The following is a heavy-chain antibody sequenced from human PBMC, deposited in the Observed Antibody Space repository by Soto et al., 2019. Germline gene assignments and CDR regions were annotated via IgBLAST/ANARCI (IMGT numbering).Heavy chain of an antibody. CDR2: ISYDGSNK. Sequence: GGSLRLSCAASGFTFSSYGMHWVRQAPGKGLEWVAVISYDGSNKYYADSVKGRFTISRDNSKNTLYLQMNSLRAEDTAVYYCAKGPVQIIDYWGQGTLVTVSS. CDR3: AKGPVQIIDY. CDR1: GFTFSSYG. J-gene: IGHJ4*02. V-gene: IGHV3-30*18. D-gene: IGHD6-6*01.